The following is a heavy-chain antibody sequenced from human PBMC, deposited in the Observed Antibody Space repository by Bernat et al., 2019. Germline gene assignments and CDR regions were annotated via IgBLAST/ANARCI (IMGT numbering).Heavy chain of an antibody. CDR3: ARVPGFS. CDR1: GFTVSNNY. CDR2: IYSVGTT. D-gene: IGHD3-10*01. V-gene: IGHV3-66*01. Sequence: EVQLVESGGGLVQPGGSLRLSCAASGFTVSNNYMSWVRQAPGKGLEWVSFIYSVGTTYYADSVKGRFTISRDNSKNSLYLQMNSLRAEDTAVYYCARVPGFSWGQGTLVTVSS. J-gene: IGHJ5*02.